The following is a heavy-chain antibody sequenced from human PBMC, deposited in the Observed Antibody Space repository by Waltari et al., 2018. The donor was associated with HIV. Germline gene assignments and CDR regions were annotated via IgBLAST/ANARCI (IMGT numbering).Heavy chain of an antibody. J-gene: IGHJ3*02. D-gene: IGHD3-16*01. CDR2: INSEGSST. Sequence: EVQLVESGGGLVQPGGSLRLSCAASGFTFSSYWMHWVRQAPGKGLVWVSRINSEGSSTSYADSVKGRFTISRDNAKNTLYLRMNSLRAEDTAVYYCARENIMGGGAFDIWGQGTMVTVSS. V-gene: IGHV3-74*01. CDR3: ARENIMGGGAFDI. CDR1: GFTFSSYW.